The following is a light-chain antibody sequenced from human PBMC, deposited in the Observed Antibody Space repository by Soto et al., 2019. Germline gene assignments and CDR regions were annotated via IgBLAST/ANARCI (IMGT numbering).Light chain of an antibody. CDR2: EVS. CDR1: SSDVGGYNY. J-gene: IGLJ3*02. V-gene: IGLV2-14*01. CDR3: QSYDSSLSGV. Sequence: QSALTQPASVSGSPGQSITISCTGTSSDVGGYNYVSWYQQHPGKAPKLMIYEVSNRPSGVSNRFSGSKSGNTASLTISGLQAEDEADYYCQSYDSSLSGVFGGGTKLTVL.